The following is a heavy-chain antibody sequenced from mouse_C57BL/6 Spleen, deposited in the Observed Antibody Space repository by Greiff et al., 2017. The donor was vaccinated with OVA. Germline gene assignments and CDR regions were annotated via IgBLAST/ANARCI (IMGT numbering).Heavy chain of an antibody. Sequence: EVQLQQSGAELVRPGASVKLSCTASGFNIKDDYMHWVKQRPEQGLEWIGWIDPENGDTEYASKFQGKATITADTSSNTAYLQLSSLTSEDTAVYYCTTFGTTVADYWGQGTTRTVSS. J-gene: IGHJ2*01. CDR3: TTFGTTVADY. D-gene: IGHD1-1*01. V-gene: IGHV14-4*01. CDR1: GFNIKDDY. CDR2: IDPENGDT.